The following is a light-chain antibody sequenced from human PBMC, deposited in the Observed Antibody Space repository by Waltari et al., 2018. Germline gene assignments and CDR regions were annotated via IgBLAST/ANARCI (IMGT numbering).Light chain of an antibody. CDR2: INSDGSH. V-gene: IGLV4-69*01. CDR3: QTGGHGTWV. J-gene: IGLJ3*02. CDR1: SGHSSNI. Sequence: QLVLTQSPSASASLGASVKLTCTLDSGHSSNIVAWLQQQPVKGPRYLMKINSDGSHTRGDEIPDRFSGSSSGAERYLTISSAQSEDEANYYCQTGGHGTWVFGGGTKLTVL.